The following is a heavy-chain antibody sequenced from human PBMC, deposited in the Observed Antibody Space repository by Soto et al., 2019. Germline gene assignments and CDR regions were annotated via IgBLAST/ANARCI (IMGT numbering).Heavy chain of an antibody. D-gene: IGHD1-26*01. CDR1: GFMVSSKY. Sequence: EVQLVESGGTLVQPGGSLRLSCEASGFMVSSKYMSWVRQAPGKGLEWVSVIRSDGTTNYADSVQGRFTISRDNSKNTVYLQVNSLRVEDTAAYHCARGFGSGNYCGLVWDFWGRGTPVTVSS. CDR3: ARGFGSGNYCGLVWDF. J-gene: IGHJ4*02. V-gene: IGHV3-66*01. CDR2: IRSDGTT.